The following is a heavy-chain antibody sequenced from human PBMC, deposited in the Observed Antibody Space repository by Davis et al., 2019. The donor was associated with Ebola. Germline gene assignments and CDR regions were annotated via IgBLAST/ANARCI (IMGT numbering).Heavy chain of an antibody. CDR1: GFTFNSYA. CDR2: IGGSGGKT. V-gene: IGHV3-23*01. CDR3: AKDFIVTKIRGVVSYAMDV. D-gene: IGHD3-10*01. J-gene: IGHJ6*02. Sequence: PGGSLRLSCAASGFTFNSYAMSWVRQAPGKGLEWVTAIGGSGGKTYYTDSVKGRFTISRDDSKNTVYLQMNSLRPEDTAIYYCAKDFIVTKIRGVVSYAMDVWGQGTPVTVSS.